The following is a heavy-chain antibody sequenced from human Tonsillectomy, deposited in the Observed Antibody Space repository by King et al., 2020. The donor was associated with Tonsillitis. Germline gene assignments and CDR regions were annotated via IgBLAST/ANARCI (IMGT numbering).Heavy chain of an antibody. CDR3: ARNKRNDFGYFQH. D-gene: IGHD1-14*01. CDR1: GFSVTTGGVY. Sequence: VTLQESGPALVKPTQTLTLTCAFSGFSVTTGGVYVSWIRQPPGKALEWLARIDWDDDKFYNTSLKTRLTISKDTSRNQVVLTMTNVDPVDTATYYCARNKRNDFGYFQHWGQGTLVLVSS. V-gene: IGHV2-70*04. J-gene: IGHJ1*01. CDR2: IDWDDDK.